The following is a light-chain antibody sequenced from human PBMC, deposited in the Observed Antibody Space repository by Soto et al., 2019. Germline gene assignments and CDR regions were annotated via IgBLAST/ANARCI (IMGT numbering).Light chain of an antibody. CDR2: GAS. J-gene: IGKJ4*01. CDR1: QSVTSDY. CDR3: QQYGNSPRVT. V-gene: IGKV3-20*01. Sequence: EIVLTQSPGTLSLSPGDRATLSCRASQSVTSDYLAWYQQKPGQAPRLLIYGASIRATGIPDRFSGSGSGTDFTLTISRLEPEDFAMDHCQQYGNSPRVTFGGGTKVEIK.